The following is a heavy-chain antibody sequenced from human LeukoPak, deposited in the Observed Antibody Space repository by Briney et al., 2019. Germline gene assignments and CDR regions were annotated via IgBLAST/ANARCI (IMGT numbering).Heavy chain of an antibody. J-gene: IGHJ4*02. CDR1: GFTFSSEA. D-gene: IGHD4-23*01. V-gene: IGHV3-23*01. CDR3: AKDHTVLTLWGYFDY. CDR2: ISPAGGTT. Sequence: GGSLRLSCAVSGFTFSSEAMGWVRQLPGGGLEWVSTISPAGGTTYYAESMKGRFTISRDNSKSTLYLQMNSLRVEDTAVYYCAKDHTVLTLWGYFDYWGQGTLVTVSS.